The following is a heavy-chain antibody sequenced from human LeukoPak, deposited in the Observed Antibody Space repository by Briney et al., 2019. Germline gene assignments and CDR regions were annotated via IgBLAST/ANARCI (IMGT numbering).Heavy chain of an antibody. CDR3: AKVPYSDYGSGRPPFMDV. D-gene: IGHD3-10*01. Sequence: PGGSLRLSCVVSGLTFKNYAMSWARQAPGKGLEWVSTISDSGDSTYYADSVKGRFTISRDNYKNTLYLQMDSLRAEDAAIYYCAKVPYSDYGSGRPPFMDVWGQGTTVAVSS. V-gene: IGHV3-23*01. CDR1: GLTFKNYA. J-gene: IGHJ6*02. CDR2: ISDSGDST.